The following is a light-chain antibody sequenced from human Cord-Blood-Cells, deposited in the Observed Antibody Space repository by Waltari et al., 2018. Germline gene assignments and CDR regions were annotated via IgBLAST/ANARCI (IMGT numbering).Light chain of an antibody. CDR3: PQYGSSPSP. CDR2: GAS. V-gene: IGKV3-20*01. J-gene: IGKJ2*01. CDR1: QSVSSSY. Sequence: EIVLTQSPGTLSWSPGERATLSCRASQSVSSSYLAWYQQKPGQAPRVLIYGASIRATGLPDRCGGSGSGPAFSLAIRCLGPADFAVYYCPQYGSSPSPFGPGTKLAL.